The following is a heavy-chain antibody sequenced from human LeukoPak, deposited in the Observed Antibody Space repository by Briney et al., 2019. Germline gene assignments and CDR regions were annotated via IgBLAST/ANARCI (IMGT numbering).Heavy chain of an antibody. CDR1: GYTFTSYD. J-gene: IGHJ3*02. CDR3: ARNPRYTSGWYRGDAFDI. Sequence: GASVKVSCKASGYTFTSYDINWVRQATGQGLEWMGWMNPNSGNTGYAQKFQGRVTMTRNTSISTAYMELSSLRSEDTAVYYCARNPRYTSGWYRGDAFDIWGQGTMVTVSS. V-gene: IGHV1-8*01. D-gene: IGHD6-19*01. CDR2: MNPNSGNT.